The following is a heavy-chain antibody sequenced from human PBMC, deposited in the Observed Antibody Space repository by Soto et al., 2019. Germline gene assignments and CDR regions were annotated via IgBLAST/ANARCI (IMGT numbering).Heavy chain of an antibody. CDR2: VSWTNISF. D-gene: IGHD5-18*01. CDR1: GFTFGGYA. V-gene: IGHV3-9*01. J-gene: IGHJ4*02. Sequence: SLRLSCAASGFTFGGYAMHWVRQVPGRGLEWVSGVSWTNISFGYADSVKGRFTISRDNARNSLYLQMNSLRREDTAFYYCAKDRNTAMVTGDFDYWGQGILVTVS. CDR3: AKDRNTAMVTGDFDY.